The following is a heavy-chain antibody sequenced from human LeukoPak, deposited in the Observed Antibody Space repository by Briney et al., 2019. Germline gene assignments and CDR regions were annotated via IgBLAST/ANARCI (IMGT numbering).Heavy chain of an antibody. Sequence: NPSETLSLTCAVSGGSISSSNWWSWVRQPPGKGLEWIGEIYHSGSTNYNPSLKSRVTISVDKSKNQFSLKLSSVTAADTAVYYCARYYYDSSGYYEGYFDYWGQGTLVTVSS. D-gene: IGHD3-22*01. CDR2: IYHSGST. V-gene: IGHV4-4*02. J-gene: IGHJ4*02. CDR3: ARYYYDSSGYYEGYFDY. CDR1: GGSISSSNW.